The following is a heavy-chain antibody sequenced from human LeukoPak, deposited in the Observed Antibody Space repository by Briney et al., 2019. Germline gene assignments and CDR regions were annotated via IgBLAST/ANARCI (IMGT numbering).Heavy chain of an antibody. V-gene: IGHV3-11*01. CDR1: GFTFSDYY. Sequence: GGSLRLSCAASGFTFSDYYMSWIRQAPGKGLEWVSYISSSGSTIYYADSVKGRFTISRDNAKNSLYLQMNSLRAEDTAVYYCARDWASYGRRDAFDIWGQGTMVTVSS. CDR2: ISSSGSTI. CDR3: ARDWASYGRRDAFDI. D-gene: IGHD5-18*01. J-gene: IGHJ3*02.